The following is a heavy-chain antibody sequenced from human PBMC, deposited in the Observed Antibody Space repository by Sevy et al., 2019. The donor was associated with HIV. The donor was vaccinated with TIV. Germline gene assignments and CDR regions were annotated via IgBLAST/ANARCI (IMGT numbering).Heavy chain of an antibody. V-gene: IGHV1-69*13. CDR1: GGTFSSFA. CDR3: ARGGSLRGYCSGGTCYLFDS. J-gene: IGHJ4*02. CDR2: TIPLFGTA. D-gene: IGHD2-15*01. Sequence: ASVKVSCKASGGTFSSFALSWVRQAPGQGLEWMGGTIPLFGTAKYAQKFQGRVTITADESTSTTYMELSSLRSDDTAVYYCARGGSLRGYCSGGTCYLFDSWGQGTLVTVSS.